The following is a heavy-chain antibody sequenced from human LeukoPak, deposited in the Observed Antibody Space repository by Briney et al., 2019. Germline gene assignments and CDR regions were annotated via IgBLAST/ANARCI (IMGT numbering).Heavy chain of an antibody. J-gene: IGHJ6*04. CDR1: GGSINNYY. D-gene: IGHD1-26*01. CDR3: ARERPSGSGSYLDV. CDR2: VFYTGYT. V-gene: IGHV4-59*01. Sequence: SETLSLTCTVSGGSINNYYWSWVRQPPGKGLEWIGYVFYTGYTHYNPSLKSRVTISVDTSKNQFSLKLSSVTAADTAVYYCARERPSGSGSYLDVWGKGTTVTVSS.